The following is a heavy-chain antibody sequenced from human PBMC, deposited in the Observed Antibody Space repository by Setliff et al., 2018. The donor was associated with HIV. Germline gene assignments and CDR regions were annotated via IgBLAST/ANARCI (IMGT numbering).Heavy chain of an antibody. CDR3: ARKAADVSGGGMDV. V-gene: IGHV4-4*08. D-gene: IGHD2-15*01. CDR2: IHPSGET. CDR1: GGSINYYY. J-gene: IGHJ6*02. Sequence: SETLSLTCTVSGGSINYYYWSWIRQPPGKNPEYIGYIHPSGETYYSPSLMSRLTISLDTANNRFSLRLTSATAADTAIYYCARKAADVSGGGMDVWGQRTTVTVSS.